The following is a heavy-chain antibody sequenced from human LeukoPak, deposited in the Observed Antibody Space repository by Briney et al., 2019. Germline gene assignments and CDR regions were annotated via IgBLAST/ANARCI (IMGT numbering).Heavy chain of an antibody. V-gene: IGHV3-23*01. D-gene: IGHD1-20*01. CDR1: GFTFSSYA. Sequence: PGGSLSLSCAASGFTFSSYAMSWVRQAPGKGLEWVSAISGSGGSTYYADSVKGRFTMSRDNSKNTLFLQMNSLRAEDTAVYYCAKSRVYNWNDGVDYWGQGTLVTVSS. CDR2: ISGSGGST. J-gene: IGHJ4*02. CDR3: AKSRVYNWNDGVDY.